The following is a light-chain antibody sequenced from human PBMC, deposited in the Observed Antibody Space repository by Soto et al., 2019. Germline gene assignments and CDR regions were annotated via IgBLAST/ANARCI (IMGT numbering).Light chain of an antibody. CDR3: QQYENVHPT. CDR1: QYINTR. V-gene: IGKV3-20*01. J-gene: IGKJ1*01. Sequence: EIVLTQSPATLSSFPGDRVTLSCRSSQYINTRLAWYQHRPGQAPRLLIYRIYIPAAGIPHWFTGSASATDFPLTISRLEPEDFAVYYCQQYENVHPTVGQGTKMDIK. CDR2: RIY.